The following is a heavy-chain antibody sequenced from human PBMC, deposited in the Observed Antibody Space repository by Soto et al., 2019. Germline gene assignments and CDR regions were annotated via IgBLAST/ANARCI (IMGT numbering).Heavy chain of an antibody. D-gene: IGHD4-17*01. CDR3: AKNITVTTHNYGMDG. CDR1: GLTFSSHA. CDR2: ISGSGGVT. V-gene: IGHV3-23*01. J-gene: IGHJ6*02. Sequence: EVQLLESGGGLVQPGGSLRLSCAASGLTFSSHAMSWVRQAPGKGLQWVSAISGSGGVTYYADSVKGRFTISRDNSKKTMYLQMTSLRVEATVVYYCAKNITVTTHNYGMDGWGQRTTVTLSS.